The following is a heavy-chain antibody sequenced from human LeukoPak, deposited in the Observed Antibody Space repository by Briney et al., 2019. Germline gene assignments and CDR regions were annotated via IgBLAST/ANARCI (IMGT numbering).Heavy chain of an antibody. CDR3: ARDLLVYYMDV. CDR1: GYTFSDYY. D-gene: IGHD6-13*01. J-gene: IGHJ6*03. V-gene: IGHV1-2*02. Sequence: GASVKVSCKASGYTFSDYYLHWVRQAPGQGLEWMGWINPNSGGTNYAQKFQGRVTMTRDTSISTAYMELSRLRSDDTAVYYCARDLLVYYMDVWGKGTTVTISS. CDR2: INPNSGGT.